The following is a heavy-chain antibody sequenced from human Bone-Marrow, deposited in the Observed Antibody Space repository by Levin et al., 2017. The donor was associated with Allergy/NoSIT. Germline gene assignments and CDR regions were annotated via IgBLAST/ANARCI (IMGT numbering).Heavy chain of an antibody. V-gene: IGHV3-66*01. CDR1: GISVSSTF. J-gene: IGHJ3*01. CDR3: ARGGVNDAFDL. Sequence: QPGGSLRLSCAVSGISVSSTFMIWVRQAPGKGLEYISVMYSGGTTFYADSVKGLFTISRDNSKNTMYLQMDSLRAEDTAVYYCARGGVNDAFDLWGQGTMVTVSA. CDR2: MYSGGTT.